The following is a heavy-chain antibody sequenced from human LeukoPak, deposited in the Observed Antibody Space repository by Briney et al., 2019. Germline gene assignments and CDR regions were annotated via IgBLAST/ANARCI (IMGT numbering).Heavy chain of an antibody. D-gene: IGHD3-16*01. CDR1: GYTFTSYY. CDR3: ARDLVGGIWSAAF. V-gene: IGHV1-46*01. Sequence: ASVKVSCKASGYTFTSYYMHWVRQAPGQGLEWMGIINPSGGSTSYAQKFQGRVTMTRDTSTSTVYMELSSLRSEDTAVYFCARDLVGGIWSAAFWGQGSLVTVSS. CDR2: INPSGGST. J-gene: IGHJ4*02.